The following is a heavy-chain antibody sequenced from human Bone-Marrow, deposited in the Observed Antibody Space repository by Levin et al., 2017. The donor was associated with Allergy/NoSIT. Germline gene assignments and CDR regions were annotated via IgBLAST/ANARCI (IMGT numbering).Heavy chain of an antibody. D-gene: IGHD5-24*01. CDR1: GGSISSDNYY. Sequence: SQTLSLTCTVSGGSISSDNYYWPWIRQPPGKGLECIGYTYYNGSTYYNPSLKSRVTIPVDTPKNQFSLKLDSVTAADTAVYYCARVRDGYNFGDYYFDSWGQGTLVIVSS. V-gene: IGHV4-30-4*01. CDR2: TYYNGST. J-gene: IGHJ4*02. CDR3: ARVRDGYNFGDYYFDS.